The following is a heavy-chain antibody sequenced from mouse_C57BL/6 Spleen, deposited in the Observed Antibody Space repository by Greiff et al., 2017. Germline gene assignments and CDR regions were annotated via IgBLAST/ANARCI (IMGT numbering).Heavy chain of an antibody. D-gene: IGHD1-1*01. Sequence: QVQLQQPGAELVRPGTSVKLSCKASGYTFTSYWMHWVKQRPGQGLEWIGVIDPSDSYTNYNQKFKGKATLTEDTSSSTAYMQLSSLTSEDSAVYDCARTKSTTVVSSFDYWGQGTTLTVSS. CDR1: GYTFTSYW. CDR3: ARTKSTTVVSSFDY. CDR2: IDPSDSYT. V-gene: IGHV1-59*01. J-gene: IGHJ2*01.